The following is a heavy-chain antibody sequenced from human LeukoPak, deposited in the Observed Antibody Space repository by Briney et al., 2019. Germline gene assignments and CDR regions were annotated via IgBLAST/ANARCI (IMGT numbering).Heavy chain of an antibody. V-gene: IGHV1-18*01. CDR1: GYTFTSYG. D-gene: IGHD6-19*01. J-gene: IGHJ4*02. Sequence: ASVKVSCKASGYTFTSYGISWVRQAPGQGLEWMGWISAYNGNTNYAQKLQGRVTMTTDTPTSTAYMELRSLRTDDTAVYYCARDPEGSGWYFDYFDYWGQGTLVTVSS. CDR2: ISAYNGNT. CDR3: ARDPEGSGWYFDYFDY.